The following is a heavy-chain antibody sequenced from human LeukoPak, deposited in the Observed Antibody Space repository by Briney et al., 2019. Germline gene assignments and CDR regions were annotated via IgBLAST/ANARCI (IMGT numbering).Heavy chain of an antibody. V-gene: IGHV4-59*01. Sequence: SETLSLTCTVSGGSISSYYWSWIRQPPGKGLEWIGYIYYSGSTNYNPSLKSRVTISVDTSKNQFSLKLSSVTAADTAVYYCATKGNSGYDPTPEYWYFDLWGRGTLVTVSS. CDR1: GGSISSYY. CDR3: ATKGNSGYDPTPEYWYFDL. J-gene: IGHJ2*01. CDR2: IYYSGST. D-gene: IGHD5-12*01.